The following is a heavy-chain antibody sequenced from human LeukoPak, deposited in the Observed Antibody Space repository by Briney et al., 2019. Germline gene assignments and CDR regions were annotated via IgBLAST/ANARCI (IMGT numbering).Heavy chain of an antibody. D-gene: IGHD3-22*01. CDR3: SCYYDTSGYDDY. CDR1: GFTFSNAW. V-gene: IGHV3-15*01. Sequence: GGSLRLSCAASGFTFSNAWMNRVRQAPGKGLEWVGRIKSKADGGTTDYAAPVKGRFTISRDDSRNTLYMQMNSLKTEDTAVYYCSCYYDTSGYDDYWGQGTLVTVSS. J-gene: IGHJ4*02. CDR2: IKSKADGGTT.